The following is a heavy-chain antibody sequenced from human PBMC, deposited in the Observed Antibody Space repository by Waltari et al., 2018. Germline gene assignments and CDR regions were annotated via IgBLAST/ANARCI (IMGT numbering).Heavy chain of an antibody. CDR1: GFTFSSYS. Sequence: EVQLVESGGGLVQPGGSLRLSCAASGFTFSSYSMNWVRQAPGRGLGWVSYISSVSSTISYADFVKGRFTIPRAKAKNQLYLKMNSLRAEKTAVYYGAGGSSWLFYSLTSWGKGPLVPVPS. CDR2: ISSVSSTI. J-gene: IGHJ5*02. CDR3: AGGSSWLFYSLTS. V-gene: IGHV3-48*01. D-gene: IGHD6-13*01.